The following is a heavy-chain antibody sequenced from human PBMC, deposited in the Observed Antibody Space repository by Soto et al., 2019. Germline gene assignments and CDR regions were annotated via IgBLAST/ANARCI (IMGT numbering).Heavy chain of an antibody. D-gene: IGHD3-9*01. CDR1: GYTFISYA. J-gene: IGHJ4*02. Sequence: ASVKVSCKASGYTFISYAMHWVRQAPGQNLEWMGWINAGNGKTNYSQQFQGRVTITRDTSASAAYMELSSLRSEDTAVYYCLVLRLLAPYWGQGTMVTVSS. CDR3: LVLRLLAPY. V-gene: IGHV1-3*01. CDR2: INAGNGKT.